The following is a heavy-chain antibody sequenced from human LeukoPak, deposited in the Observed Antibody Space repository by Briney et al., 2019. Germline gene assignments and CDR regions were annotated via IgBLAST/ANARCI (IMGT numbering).Heavy chain of an antibody. CDR1: GGSISSYY. D-gene: IGHD6-13*01. Sequence: SETLSLTCTVSGGSISSYYWSWIRQPPGKGLEWIGYIYYSGSTNYDPSLKSRVTISVDTSKNRFSLKLSSVTAADTAVYYCARDQGDSSSWYSSYYYGMDVWGQGTTVTVSS. CDR2: IYYSGST. V-gene: IGHV4-59*01. CDR3: ARDQGDSSSWYSSYYYGMDV. J-gene: IGHJ6*02.